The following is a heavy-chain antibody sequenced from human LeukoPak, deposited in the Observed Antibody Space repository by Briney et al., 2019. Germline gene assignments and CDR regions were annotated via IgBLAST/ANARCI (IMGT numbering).Heavy chain of an antibody. J-gene: IGHJ4*02. CDR2: LSPSGGIT. Sequence: GSLRLSCAASGFTFSTYAMSWVRQAPGKGLEWVSALSPSGGITYYEDSVKGRFTISRGNSKNTLYLQMNSLRAEDTAVYYCAKGVNYFVLEYWGQGTLVTISS. CDR1: GFTFSTYA. CDR3: AKGVNYFVLEY. V-gene: IGHV3-23*01. D-gene: IGHD3-10*02.